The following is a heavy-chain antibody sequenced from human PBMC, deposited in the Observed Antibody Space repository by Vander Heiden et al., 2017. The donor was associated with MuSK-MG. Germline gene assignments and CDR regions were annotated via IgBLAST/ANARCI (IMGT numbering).Heavy chain of an antibody. CDR2: IRYDGSNK. V-gene: IGHV3-30*02. CDR3: AKDLPVYYYGSGSYFDY. J-gene: IGHJ4*02. Sequence: QVQLVESGGGVVQPGGSLRLSCAASGFTFRSYGMHWVRQAPGKGLEWVAFIRYDGSNKYYADSVKGRFTISRDNSKNTLYLQMNSLRAEDTAVYYCAKDLPVYYYGSGSYFDYWGQGTLVTVSS. CDR1: GFTFRSYG. D-gene: IGHD3-10*01.